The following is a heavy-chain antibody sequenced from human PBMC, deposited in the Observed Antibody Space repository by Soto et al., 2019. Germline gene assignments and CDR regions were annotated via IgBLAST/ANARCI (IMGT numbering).Heavy chain of an antibody. V-gene: IGHV3-33*01. D-gene: IGHD3-22*01. J-gene: IGHJ4*02. CDR1: GFTFSSYG. CDR3: ARDVYDSSGYYYVE. Sequence: QVQLVESGGGVVQPGRSLRLSCAASGFTFSSYGMHWVRQAPGKGLEWVAVIWYDGSNKYYADSVKGRFTISRDNSKNTLYLQMNSLRAEDTAVYYCARDVYDSSGYYYVEWGQGTLVTVSS. CDR2: IWYDGSNK.